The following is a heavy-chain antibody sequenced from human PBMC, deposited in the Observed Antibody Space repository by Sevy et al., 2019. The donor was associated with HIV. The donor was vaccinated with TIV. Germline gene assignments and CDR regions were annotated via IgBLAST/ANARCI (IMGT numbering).Heavy chain of an antibody. D-gene: IGHD3-22*01. CDR2: ISYDGSNK. CDR3: ARGQLKTQGSGPYYYDSSGYQGGY. CDR1: GFTFSSYA. J-gene: IGHJ4*02. V-gene: IGHV3-30-3*01. Sequence: GGSLRLSCAASGFTFSSYAMHWVRQAPGKGLEWVAVISYDGSNKYYADSVKGRFTISRDNSKNTLYLQMNSLRAEETAVYYCARGQLKTQGSGPYYYDSSGYQGGYWGQGTLVTVSS.